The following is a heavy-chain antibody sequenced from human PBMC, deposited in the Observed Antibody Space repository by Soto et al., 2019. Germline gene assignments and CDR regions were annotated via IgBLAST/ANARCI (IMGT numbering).Heavy chain of an antibody. CDR3: ARMLANWGRRLKTLDY. V-gene: IGHV1-8*01. D-gene: IGHD7-27*01. Sequence: GASVKVSCKASGYTFTSYDINWVRHATGQGLEWMGWMNPNSGNTGYAQKFQGRVTMTRNTSISTAYMELSSLRSEDTAVYYCARMLANWGRRLKTLDYWGQGTLVTVSS. CDR1: GYTFTSYD. J-gene: IGHJ4*02. CDR2: MNPNSGNT.